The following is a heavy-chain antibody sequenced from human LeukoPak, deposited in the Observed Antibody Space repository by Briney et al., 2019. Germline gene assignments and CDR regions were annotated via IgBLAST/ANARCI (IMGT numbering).Heavy chain of an antibody. J-gene: IGHJ4*02. CDR1: GFTSSRYW. D-gene: IGHD3-9*01. CDR3: VRGADTGYSSDS. CDR2: INSDGRST. Sequence: GGSLRLSCVASGFTSSRYWMHWVRQAPGKGLVWVSRINSDGRSTNYADSVKGRFSISRDNAENTLYLQMNSLRVEDTAVYYCVRGADTGYSSDSWGQGTLVTVSS. V-gene: IGHV3-74*01.